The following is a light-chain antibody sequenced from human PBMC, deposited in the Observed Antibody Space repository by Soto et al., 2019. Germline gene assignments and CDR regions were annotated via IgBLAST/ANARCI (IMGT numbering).Light chain of an antibody. V-gene: IGKV1-6*01. Sequence: AIQMSQSPSSLSAAVGERVTITCRSSQGIRNDLGWYQQKLGRAPKLLIYAASSLQSGVPSRFSGSGSGTDFTLTISSLQPDDFATYYCQQGYTTPITFGQGTRLEIK. CDR1: QGIRND. J-gene: IGKJ5*01. CDR2: AAS. CDR3: QQGYTTPIT.